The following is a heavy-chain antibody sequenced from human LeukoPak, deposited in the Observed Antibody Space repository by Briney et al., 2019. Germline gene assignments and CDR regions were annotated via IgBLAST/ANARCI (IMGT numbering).Heavy chain of an antibody. Sequence: PGGSLRRSSAASGFTFSSYIMHWVRPGPGKGRGWVAVILIDGSNKYYADSVKGRFTISRDNSKNTLYLQVNSLRAEDTAVYYCAREGARRDGYNSGLDYWGQGTLVTVSS. CDR2: ILIDGSNK. CDR1: GFTFSSYI. J-gene: IGHJ4*02. CDR3: AREGARRDGYNSGLDY. D-gene: IGHD5-24*01. V-gene: IGHV3-30*04.